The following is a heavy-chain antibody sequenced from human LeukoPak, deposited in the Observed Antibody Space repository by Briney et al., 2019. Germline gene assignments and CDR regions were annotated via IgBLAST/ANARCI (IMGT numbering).Heavy chain of an antibody. V-gene: IGHV4-39*07. CDR1: GGSISSSSYY. D-gene: IGHD6-13*01. J-gene: IGHJ4*02. Sequence: SETLSLTSTVSGGSISSSSYYWGWIRQPPGKGLEWIGSIYYSGSTYYNPSLKSRVTISVDTSKNQFSLKLSSVTAADTAVYYCARRVYSTSWSYYFDYWGQGTLVTVSS. CDR3: ARRVYSTSWSYYFDY. CDR2: IYYSGST.